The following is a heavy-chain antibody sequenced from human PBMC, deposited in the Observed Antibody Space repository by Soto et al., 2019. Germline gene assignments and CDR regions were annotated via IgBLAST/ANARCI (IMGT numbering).Heavy chain of an antibody. CDR1: GFTFTRYG. D-gene: IGHD5-18*01. CDR2: ISYDGGLQ. V-gene: IGHV3-30*03. Sequence: QAHLVESGGGVGQPGRSLRLSCAASGFTFTRYGMHWVRQAPGTRLEWVAVISYDGGLQHYADSVKGRFTISRDNSKNMVRLQMNSLRAEDTAVYYCVSDRGYGHASVPYSWGQGTLVSVSS. J-gene: IGHJ4*02. CDR3: VSDRGYGHASVPYS.